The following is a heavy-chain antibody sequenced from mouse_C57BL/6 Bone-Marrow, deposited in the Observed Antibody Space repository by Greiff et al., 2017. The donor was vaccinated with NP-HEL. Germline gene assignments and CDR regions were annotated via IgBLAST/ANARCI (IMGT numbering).Heavy chain of an antibody. CDR3: VYDYDGGGYAMDY. CDR2: INPSTGGT. Sequence: VQLQQSGPELVKPGASVKISCKASGYSFTGYYMNWVKQSPEKSLEWIGEINPSTGGTTYNQKFKATATLTVDKSSSTAYMQLKSLTSEDSAVYYCVYDYDGGGYAMDYWGQGTSVTVSS. CDR1: GYSFTGYY. J-gene: IGHJ4*01. V-gene: IGHV1-42*01. D-gene: IGHD2-4*01.